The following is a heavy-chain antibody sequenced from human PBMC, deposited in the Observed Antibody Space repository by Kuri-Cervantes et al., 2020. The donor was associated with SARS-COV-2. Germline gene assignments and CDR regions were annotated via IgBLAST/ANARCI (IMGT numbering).Heavy chain of an antibody. CDR3: RGELLNLDY. Sequence: GESLKISCAASGFTFSSYAMHWVRQAPGKGLEWVAVISYDGGKKYYAKSVKGRFTISRDNSKNTLYLQMNSLRAEDTAVYYCRGELLNLDYWGQGTLVTVSS. J-gene: IGHJ4*02. V-gene: IGHV3-30-3*01. CDR1: GFTFSSYA. D-gene: IGHD1-26*01. CDR2: ISYDGGKK.